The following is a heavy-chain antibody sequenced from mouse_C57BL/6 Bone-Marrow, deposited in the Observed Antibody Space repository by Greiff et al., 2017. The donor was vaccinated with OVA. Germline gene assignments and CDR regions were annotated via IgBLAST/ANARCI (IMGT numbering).Heavy chain of an antibody. Sequence: LQQSGPELVKPGASVKISCKASGYSFTDYNMNWVKQSNGKSLEWIGVINPNYGTTSYNQKFKGKATLTVDQSSSTAYMQLNSLTSEDSAVYYCEGITTVVAGDYFDYWGQGTTLTVSS. CDR2: INPNYGTT. CDR1: GYSFTDYN. D-gene: IGHD1-1*01. CDR3: EGITTVVAGDYFDY. V-gene: IGHV1-39*01. J-gene: IGHJ2*01.